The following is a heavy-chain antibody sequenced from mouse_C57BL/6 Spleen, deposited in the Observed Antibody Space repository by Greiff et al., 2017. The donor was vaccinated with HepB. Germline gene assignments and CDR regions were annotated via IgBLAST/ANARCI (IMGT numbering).Heavy chain of an antibody. CDR1: GYTFTSYW. D-gene: IGHD1-1*01. CDR3: AREEITTVVATVDY. CDR2: INPSNGGT. Sequence: VQLQQSGTELVKPGASVKLSCKASGYTFTSYWMHWVKQRPGQGLEWIGNINPSNGGTNYNEKFKSKATLTVDKSSSTAYMQLSSLTSEDSAVYYGAREEITTVVATVDYWGQGTTLTVSS. V-gene: IGHV1-53*01. J-gene: IGHJ2*01.